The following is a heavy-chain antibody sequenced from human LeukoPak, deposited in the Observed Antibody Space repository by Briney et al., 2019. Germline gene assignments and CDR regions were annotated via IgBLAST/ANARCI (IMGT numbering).Heavy chain of an antibody. CDR3: AREGYYDFWSGYYYYFDY. V-gene: IGHV3-66*01. J-gene: IGHJ4*02. CDR2: IYSGGST. Sequence: GGSLRLSCAASGFNVSSNYMSWVRQAPGKGLEWVSVIYSGGSTYYADSVKGRFTISRDSAKNSLYLQMNSLRAEDTAVYYCAREGYYDFWSGYYYYFDYWGQGTLVTVSS. D-gene: IGHD3-3*01. CDR1: GFNVSSNY.